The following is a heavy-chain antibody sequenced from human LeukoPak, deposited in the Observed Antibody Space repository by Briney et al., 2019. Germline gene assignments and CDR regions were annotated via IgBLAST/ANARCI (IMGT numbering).Heavy chain of an antibody. CDR2: ISYDGSNK. CDR3: ARDRIAAAEPNDASDI. CDR1: GFTFSSYG. Sequence: PGGSLRLSCAASGFTFSSYGMHWVRQAPGKGLEWVAVISYDGSNKYYADSVKGRFTISRDNSKNTLYLQMNSLRAEDTAVYYCARDRIAAAEPNDASDIWGQGTMVTVSS. D-gene: IGHD6-13*01. V-gene: IGHV3-30*03. J-gene: IGHJ3*02.